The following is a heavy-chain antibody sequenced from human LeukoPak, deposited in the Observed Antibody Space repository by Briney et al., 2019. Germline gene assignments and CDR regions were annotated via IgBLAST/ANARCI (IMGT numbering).Heavy chain of an antibody. D-gene: IGHD1-26*01. J-gene: IGHJ5*02. V-gene: IGHV3-43*02. Sequence: GGSLRLSCAASGFTFSSYEMNWVRQAPGKGLEWISLISGDGKSTYYADSVKGRFTISRDNSKNSLYLQMSSLRAEDTALYYCAKGVRSGTYYNCFDPWGQGTLVTVSS. CDR1: GFTFSSYE. CDR3: AKGVRSGTYYNCFDP. CDR2: ISGDGKST.